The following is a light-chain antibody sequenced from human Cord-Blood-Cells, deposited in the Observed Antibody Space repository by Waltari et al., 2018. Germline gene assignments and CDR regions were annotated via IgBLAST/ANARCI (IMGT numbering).Light chain of an antibody. J-gene: IGKJ1*01. CDR2: KAS. CDR3: QQYNSYST. V-gene: IGKV1-5*03. Sequence: DIQMTQSPSTLSASVGDRVTITCRARQSFSSWLAWYQQKPGKVPELLIYKASRLESGVPSRFSGSGSVTEFTLTISSLQPDAFATYYFQQYNSYSTFGQGTKVEIK. CDR1: QSFSSW.